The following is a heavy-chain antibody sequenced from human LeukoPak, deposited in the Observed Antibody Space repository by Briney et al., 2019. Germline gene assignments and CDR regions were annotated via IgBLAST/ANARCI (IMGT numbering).Heavy chain of an antibody. CDR1: GFTFSSYG. CDR2: ISYDGSNK. V-gene: IGHV3-30*18. CDR3: AKGFRGSGSYYKIHYYYYYYMDV. J-gene: IGHJ6*03. Sequence: GGSLRLSCAASGFTFSSYGMHWVRQAPGKGLEWVAVISYDGSNKYYADSVKGRFTISRDNSKNTLYLQMNGLRAEDTAVYYCAKGFRGSGSYYKIHYYYYYYMDVWGKGTTVTVSS. D-gene: IGHD3-10*01.